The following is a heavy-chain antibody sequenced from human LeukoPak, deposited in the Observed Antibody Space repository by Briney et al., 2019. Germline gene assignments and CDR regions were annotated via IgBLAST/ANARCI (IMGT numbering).Heavy chain of an antibody. Sequence: GGSLRLSCAASGFTFSSYSMNWVRQAPGKGLEWVSSISSSSSYIYYADSVKGRFTISRDNAKNSLYLQMNSLRAEDTAVYYCARDIFGFNAFDIWGQGTMVTVSS. CDR2: ISSSSSYI. J-gene: IGHJ3*02. CDR3: ARDIFGFNAFDI. CDR1: GFTFSSYS. V-gene: IGHV3-21*01. D-gene: IGHD3-10*02.